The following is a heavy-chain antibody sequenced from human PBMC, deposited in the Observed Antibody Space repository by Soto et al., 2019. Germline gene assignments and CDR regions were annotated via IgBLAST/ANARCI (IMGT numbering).Heavy chain of an antibody. V-gene: IGHV3-53*04. CDR3: ARDERGGDFY. D-gene: IGHD3-16*01. J-gene: IGHJ4*02. CDR2: IYSGGST. CDR1: GFTVSSNY. Sequence: GGCLRLSGAASGFTVSSNYMSWVRQAPGKGLEWVSVIYSGGSTYYADSVKGRFTISRHNSKNTLYLQMNSLRAEDTAVYYCARDERGGDFYWGQGTLVTVSS.